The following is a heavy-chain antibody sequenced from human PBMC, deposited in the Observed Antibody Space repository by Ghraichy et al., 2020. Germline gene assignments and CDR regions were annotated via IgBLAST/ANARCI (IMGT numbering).Heavy chain of an antibody. Sequence: GGSLRLSRAASGFTVSSNYMSWVRQAPGKGLEWVSVIYSGGSTYYADSVKGRFTISRDNSKNTLYLQMNSLRAEDTAVYYCASLGVVVTANDYWGQGTLVTVSS. CDR1: GFTVSSNY. CDR3: ASLGVVVTANDY. J-gene: IGHJ4*02. V-gene: IGHV3-66*02. D-gene: IGHD2-21*02. CDR2: IYSGGST.